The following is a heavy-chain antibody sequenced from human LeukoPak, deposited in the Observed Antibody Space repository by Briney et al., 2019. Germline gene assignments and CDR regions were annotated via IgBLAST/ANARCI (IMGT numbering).Heavy chain of an antibody. J-gene: IGHJ4*02. V-gene: IGHV4-59*12. D-gene: IGHD4-17*01. Sequence: SETLSLTCTVSGGSISSYYWSWIRQPPGKGLEWIGYIFYSGSTNYNPSLKSRVTMSMDTSMNQFSLKLRSVTAADTAVYYCARDYGDFPAYYFDYWGQGTLVTVSS. CDR3: ARDYGDFPAYYFDY. CDR2: IFYSGST. CDR1: GGSISSYY.